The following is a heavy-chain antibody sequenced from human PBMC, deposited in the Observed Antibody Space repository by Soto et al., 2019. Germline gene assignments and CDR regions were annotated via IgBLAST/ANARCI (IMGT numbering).Heavy chain of an antibody. CDR3: AKLDFWSGYYQGFDY. D-gene: IGHD3-3*01. Sequence: GGSLRLSCAASGFTFSSYAMSWARQAPGKGLEWVSAISGSGGSTYYADSVKGRFTISRDNSKNTLYLQMNSLRAEDTAVYYCAKLDFWSGYYQGFDYWGQGTLVTVYS. CDR2: ISGSGGST. V-gene: IGHV3-23*01. CDR1: GFTFSSYA. J-gene: IGHJ4*02.